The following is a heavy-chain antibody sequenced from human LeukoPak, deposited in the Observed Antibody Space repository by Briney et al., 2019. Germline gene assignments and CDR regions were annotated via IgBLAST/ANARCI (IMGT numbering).Heavy chain of an antibody. J-gene: IGHJ3*02. Sequence: ASVKVSCKASGYTFTGYYMHWVRQAPGQGLEWMGGIIPIFGTANYAQKFQGRVTITADESTSTAYMELSSLRSEDTAVYYCARYNPEAGDAFDIWGQGTMVTVSS. D-gene: IGHD1-14*01. CDR2: IIPIFGTA. V-gene: IGHV1-69*13. CDR3: ARYNPEAGDAFDI. CDR1: GYTFTGYY.